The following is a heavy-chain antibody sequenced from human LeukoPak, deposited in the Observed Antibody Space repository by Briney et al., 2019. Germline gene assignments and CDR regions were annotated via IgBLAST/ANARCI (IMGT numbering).Heavy chain of an antibody. D-gene: IGHD1-26*01. CDR2: ISGSGGST. CDR1: GFTFSSYA. CDR3: AKDSESPLVGATYFDY. J-gene: IGHJ4*02. Sequence: PGGSLRLSCAASGFTFSSYAMSWVRQAPGKGLEWVSAISGSGGSTYYADSVKGRFTISRDNSKNTLYLQMNSLRAEDTAVYYCAKDSESPLVGATYFDYWGQGTLVTVSS. V-gene: IGHV3-23*01.